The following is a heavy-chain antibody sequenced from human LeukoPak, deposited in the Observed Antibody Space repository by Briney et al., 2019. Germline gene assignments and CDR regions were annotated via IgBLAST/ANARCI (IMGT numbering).Heavy chain of an antibody. V-gene: IGHV1-69*04. CDR3: ATGGIVVALFFDY. CDR2: IIPILGIA. D-gene: IGHD3-22*01. J-gene: IGHJ4*02. CDR1: GGTFSSYA. Sequence: SVKVSCKASGGTFSSYAISWVRQAPGQGLEWMGRIIPILGIANYAQKFQGRVTITADKSTSTAYMEPSSLRSEDTAVYYCATGGIVVALFFDYWGQGTLVTVSS.